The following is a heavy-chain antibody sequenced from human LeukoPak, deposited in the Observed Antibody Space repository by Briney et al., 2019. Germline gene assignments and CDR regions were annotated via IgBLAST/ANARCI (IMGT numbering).Heavy chain of an antibody. D-gene: IGHD6-13*01. CDR2: IIPIFGTA. Sequence: ASVKVSCKASGGTFSSYAISWVRQAPGQGLEWMGGIIPIFGTANYAQKFQGRVTITTDESTSTAYMELNSLRAEDTAVYYCARGAKAAAGTTEWFDPWGQGTLVTVSS. J-gene: IGHJ5*02. CDR3: ARGAKAAAGTTEWFDP. CDR1: GGTFSSYA. V-gene: IGHV1-69*05.